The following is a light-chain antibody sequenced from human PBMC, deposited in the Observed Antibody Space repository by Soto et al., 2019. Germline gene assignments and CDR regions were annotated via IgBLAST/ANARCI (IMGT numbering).Light chain of an antibody. V-gene: IGKV1-5*01. Sequence: DIQLTQSASTLSASVGDRVTITCRASRSINEWLAWYQKKPGKAPKLLIYEASKLESGVPSRFSGSGSGTEFTLTISSLQPDDLATYYCQETNYYVFGQGTPVEIK. CDR1: RSINEW. CDR2: EAS. CDR3: QETNYYV. J-gene: IGKJ2*01.